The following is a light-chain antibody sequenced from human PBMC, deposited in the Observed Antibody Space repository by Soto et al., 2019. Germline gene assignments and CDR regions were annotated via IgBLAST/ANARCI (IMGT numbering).Light chain of an antibody. CDR1: SSDVGGYTY. CDR3: SSYTSSSTPVV. J-gene: IGLJ2*01. Sequence: QSALTQPASVSGSPGQSITISCTGTSSDVGGYTYVSWYQQYPGKVPKLMIYGVTNRPSGVSNRFSGPESGNTASLTISGLQAEDEADYYCSSYTSSSTPVVFGGGTKLTVL. V-gene: IGLV2-14*01. CDR2: GVT.